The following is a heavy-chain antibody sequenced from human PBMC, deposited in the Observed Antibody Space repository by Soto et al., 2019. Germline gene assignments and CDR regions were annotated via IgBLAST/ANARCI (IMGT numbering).Heavy chain of an antibody. V-gene: IGHV4-39*01. D-gene: IGHD3-3*01. Sequence: SENPSPTPPFSGVSIPSSSYYLGRVRQPPGKGLEWIANIYYNGDTYYNPSLKSRVTISVDTSKNQFSLKLSSFTATDTGVYYCAGLTTFGIPGYWGQGTLVTVSS. CDR1: GVSIPSSSYY. CDR3: AGLTTFGIPGY. CDR2: IYYNGDT. J-gene: IGHJ4*02.